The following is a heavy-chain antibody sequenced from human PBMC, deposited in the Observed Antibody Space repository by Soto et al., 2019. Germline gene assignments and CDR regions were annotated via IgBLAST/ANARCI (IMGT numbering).Heavy chain of an antibody. J-gene: IGHJ4*02. CDR1: GFTFSSYW. CDR3: AREPSYDFWSGPDY. V-gene: IGHV3-7*05. CDR2: IKQDGSEK. Sequence: GSLRLSCAASGFTFSSYWMSWVRQAPGKGLEWVANIKQDGSEKYYVDSVKGRFTISRDNAKNSLYLQMNSLRAEDTAVYYCAREPSYDFWSGPDYWGQGTLVTVSS. D-gene: IGHD3-3*01.